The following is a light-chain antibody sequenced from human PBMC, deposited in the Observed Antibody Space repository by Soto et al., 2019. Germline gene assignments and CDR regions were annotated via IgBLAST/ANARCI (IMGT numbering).Light chain of an antibody. CDR3: QHYNNWPWT. V-gene: IGKV3-15*01. CDR2: DAS. J-gene: IGKJ1*01. Sequence: ETVMTQSLFTLSVNPGERATLSCGASQSVTSDLAWYQQKSGQPPRLLIFDASTRATGVPARFIGSGSGTEFTLTISSLQSEDFGFYYCQHYNNWPWTFGQGTKVDI. CDR1: QSVTSD.